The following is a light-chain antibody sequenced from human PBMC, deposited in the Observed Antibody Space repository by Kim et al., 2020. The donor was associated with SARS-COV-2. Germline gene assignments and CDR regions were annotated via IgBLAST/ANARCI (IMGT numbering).Light chain of an antibody. CDR2: DTS. CDR3: QRCDNRPLC. J-gene: IGKJ3*01. CDR1: QHISKY. V-gene: IGKV1-33*01. Sequence: DIQMTQSPSSLSASVGDRVTITCQASQHISKYLAWYQQRPGKAPKLLIYDTSNLETGVPSRFSGSGSGTDFTFTISSLQPEDIATYYCQRCDNRPLCFGPGTKVDIK.